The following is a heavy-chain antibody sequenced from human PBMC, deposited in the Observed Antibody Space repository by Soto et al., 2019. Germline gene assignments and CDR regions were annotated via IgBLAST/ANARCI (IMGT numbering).Heavy chain of an antibody. Sequence: GGSLRLSCAASGFTFSSYGMHWVRQAPGKGLEWVAVIWYDGSNKYYADSVKGRFTISRDNSKNTLYLQMNSLRAEDTAVYYCSRDGWSGLGYYYYGMDVWGQGTTVTVSS. J-gene: IGHJ6*02. V-gene: IGHV3-33*01. D-gene: IGHD6-19*01. CDR1: GFTFSSYG. CDR2: IWYDGSNK. CDR3: SRDGWSGLGYYYYGMDV.